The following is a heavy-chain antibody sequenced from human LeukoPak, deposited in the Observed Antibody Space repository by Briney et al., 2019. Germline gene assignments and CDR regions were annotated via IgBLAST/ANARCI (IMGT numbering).Heavy chain of an antibody. J-gene: IGHJ4*02. CDR2: INTNGNSA. CDR1: GFTFSSYW. CDR3: ARDNAYTFDY. V-gene: IGHV3-74*01. Sequence: TGGSLRLSCEVSGFTFSSYWMNWVRQVPGKGLVWVAHINTNGNSASYADSVKGRFTVSRDNAKSTPYLQMNSLRAEDTAVYYCARDNAYTFDYWGQGTLVTVSS. D-gene: IGHD5-24*01.